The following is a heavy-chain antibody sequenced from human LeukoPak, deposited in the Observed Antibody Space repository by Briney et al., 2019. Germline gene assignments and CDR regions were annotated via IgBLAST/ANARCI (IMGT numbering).Heavy chain of an antibody. J-gene: IGHJ4*02. CDR1: GGSFSGYY. Sequence: SETLSLTCAVYGGSFSGYYWSWIRQPPGKGLECIGEINHSGSTNYNPSLKSRVTISVDTSKNQFSLKLSSVTAADTAVYYCARGLVQLVPGDYFDYWGQGTLVTVSS. CDR3: ARGLVQLVPGDYFDY. D-gene: IGHD6-13*01. V-gene: IGHV4-34*01. CDR2: INHSGST.